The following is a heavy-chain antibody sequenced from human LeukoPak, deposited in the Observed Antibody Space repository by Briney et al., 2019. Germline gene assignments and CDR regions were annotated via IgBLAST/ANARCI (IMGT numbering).Heavy chain of an antibody. CDR2: ISAYNGNT. J-gene: IGHJ4*02. Sequence: ASVKVSCKASGYTFTSYGISWVRQAPGQGVEWMGWISAYNGNTNYAQKLQGRVTMTTDTSTSTAYMELRSLRSDDTAVYYCARDRYCSGGSCYSSVFVYWGQGTLVTVSS. CDR3: ARDRYCSGGSCYSSVFVY. D-gene: IGHD2-15*01. CDR1: GYTFTSYG. V-gene: IGHV1-18*01.